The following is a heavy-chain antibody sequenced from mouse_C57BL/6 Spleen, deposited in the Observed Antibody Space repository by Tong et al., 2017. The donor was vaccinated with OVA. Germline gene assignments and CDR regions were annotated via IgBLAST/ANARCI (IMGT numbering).Heavy chain of an antibody. V-gene: IGHV5-4*01. CDR3: ARDRCRAWFAY. J-gene: IGHJ3*01. CDR1: GFTFSSYA. CDR2: ISDGGSYT. Sequence: EVQLQESGGGLVKPGGSLKLSCAASGFTFSSYAMSWVRQTPEKRLEWVATISDGGSYTYYPDNVKGRFTISRDNAKNNLYRQMSHLKSEDTAMCYCARDRCRAWFAYWGQGTLVTVSA. D-gene: IGHD6-1*01.